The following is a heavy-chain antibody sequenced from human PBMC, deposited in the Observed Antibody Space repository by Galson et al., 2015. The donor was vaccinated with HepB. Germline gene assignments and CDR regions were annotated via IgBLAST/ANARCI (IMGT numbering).Heavy chain of an antibody. D-gene: IGHD3-10*01. CDR1: GGTFSSYA. Sequence: SVKVSCKASGGTFSSYAISWVRQAPGQGLEWMGRIIPILGIANYAQKFQGRVTITADKSTSTAYMELSSLRSEDTAVYYCARLGYYYGSGSYYKDYWGQGTLVTVSS. CDR2: IIPILGIA. CDR3: ARLGYYYGSGSYYKDY. V-gene: IGHV1-69*04. J-gene: IGHJ4*02.